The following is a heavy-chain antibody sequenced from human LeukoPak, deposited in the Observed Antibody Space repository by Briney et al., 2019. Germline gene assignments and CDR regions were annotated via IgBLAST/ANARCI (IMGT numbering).Heavy chain of an antibody. Sequence: PSETLSLTCTVSGGSISSYYWSWIRQPPGKGLEWIGYIYTSGSTNYNPSLTSRDSISVDTSKNQFSLKLRSMTAADTAVYYCAREVRYCGGDCYLFFDIWGQGTMVTVSS. V-gene: IGHV4-4*09. CDR3: AREVRYCGGDCYLFFDI. CDR2: IYTSGST. J-gene: IGHJ3*02. CDR1: GGSISSYY. D-gene: IGHD2-21*02.